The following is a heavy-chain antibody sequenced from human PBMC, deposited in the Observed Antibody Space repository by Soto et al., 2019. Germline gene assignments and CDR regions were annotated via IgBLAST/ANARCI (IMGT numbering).Heavy chain of an antibody. J-gene: IGHJ6*02. CDR1: GGTFSSYA. D-gene: IGHD5-18*01. V-gene: IGHV1-69*06. CDR3: ASSWIQLSYYYYGMDV. Sequence: QVQLVQSGAEVKKPGSSVKVSCKASGGTFSSYAISWVRQAPGQGLEWMGGIIPIFGTANYAQKFQCRVTITADKSTSTAYMELSSLRSEDTAVYYCASSWIQLSYYYYGMDVCGQGTTVTVSS. CDR2: IIPIFGTA.